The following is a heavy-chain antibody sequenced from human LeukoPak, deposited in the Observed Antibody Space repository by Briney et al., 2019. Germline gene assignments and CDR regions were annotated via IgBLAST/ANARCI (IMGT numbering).Heavy chain of an antibody. V-gene: IGHV1-18*01. CDR3: ARMMSIPVAGHRPLFDY. D-gene: IGHD6-19*01. Sequence: ASVKVSCKASGYTFTSYGISWVRQAPGQGLEWMGWISAYNGNTNYAQKLQDRVTMATDTSTSTAYMELRSLRSDDTAIYYCARMMSIPVAGHRPLFDYWGQGTLSPSPQ. J-gene: IGHJ4*02. CDR1: GYTFTSYG. CDR2: ISAYNGNT.